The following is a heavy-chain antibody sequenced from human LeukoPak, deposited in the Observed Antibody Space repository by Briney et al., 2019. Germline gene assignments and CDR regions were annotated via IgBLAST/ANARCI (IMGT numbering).Heavy chain of an antibody. CDR3: ARGTYYYGSGSLWAEDY. J-gene: IGHJ4*02. CDR1: GLTLSNYW. V-gene: IGHV3-7*01. D-gene: IGHD3-10*01. CDR2: IKPDGSEK. Sequence: GSLRLSCVAPGLTLSNYWMSWVRQAPGKGLEWVATIKPDGSEKYYVDSVKGRFTISRDNAKNSLYLQMNSLRAEDTAVYYCARGTYYYGSGSLWAEDYRGQGTLVTVSS.